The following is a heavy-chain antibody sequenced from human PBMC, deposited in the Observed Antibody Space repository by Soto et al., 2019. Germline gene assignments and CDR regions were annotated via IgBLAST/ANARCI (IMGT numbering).Heavy chain of an antibody. J-gene: IGHJ5*02. D-gene: IGHD2-2*01. V-gene: IGHV4-59*01. Sequence: PSETLSLTCTVSGGSISSYYWSWIRQPPGKGLEWIGYIYYSGSTNYNPSLKSRVTISVDTSKNQFSLKLSSVTAADTAVYYCAREIVVVPAARWFDPWGQGTLVTVSS. CDR1: GGSISSYY. CDR2: IYYSGST. CDR3: AREIVVVPAARWFDP.